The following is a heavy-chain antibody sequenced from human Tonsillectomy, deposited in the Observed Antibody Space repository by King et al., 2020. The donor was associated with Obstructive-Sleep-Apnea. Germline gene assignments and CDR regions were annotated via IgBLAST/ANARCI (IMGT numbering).Heavy chain of an antibody. D-gene: IGHD3-16*01. CDR1: GFTFSDYY. CDR3: TRGVFSDF. J-gene: IGHJ4*02. V-gene: IGHV3-11*01. CDR2: VSGTGHSL. Sequence: QVQLVESGGGLVKPGGSLRPSCAASGFTFSDYYMNWIRQSPGKALEWLAFVSGTGHSLYYADSVRGRFTISRDNDKNSLSLQMNSLRAADTAIYYCTRGVFSDFWGRGTLVTVSS.